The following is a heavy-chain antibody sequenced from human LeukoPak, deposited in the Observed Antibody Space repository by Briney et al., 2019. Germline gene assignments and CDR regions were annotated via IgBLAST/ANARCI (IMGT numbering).Heavy chain of an antibody. V-gene: IGHV5-51*01. CDR2: IYPGDSDT. J-gene: IGHJ4*02. D-gene: IGHD2-8*02. CDR3: ARSTGATGPVDY. CDR1: GYTFSSYW. Sequence: GGSLKISCKVSGYTFSSYWIGWVRQMPGKGLEWMGIIYPGDSDTRYSPSFQGQVTILADKSITTAYLQWNSLKASDTAMYYCARSTGATGPVDYWGQGTLVTV.